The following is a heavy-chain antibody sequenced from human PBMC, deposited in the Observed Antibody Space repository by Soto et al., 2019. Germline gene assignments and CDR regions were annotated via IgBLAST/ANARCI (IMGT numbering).Heavy chain of an antibody. CDR1: GGSISSGGYY. V-gene: IGHV4-31*03. CDR3: ARHDYGDSFYWCFDL. D-gene: IGHD4-17*01. J-gene: IGHJ2*01. Sequence: QVQLQESGPGLVKPSQTLSLTCTVSGGSISSGGYYWSWIRQHPGKGLEWIGYIYYSGSTYYNPSLKXRXTXXVDTSKNQFSLKLSSVTAADTAVYYCARHDYGDSFYWCFDLWGRGTLVTVSS. CDR2: IYYSGST.